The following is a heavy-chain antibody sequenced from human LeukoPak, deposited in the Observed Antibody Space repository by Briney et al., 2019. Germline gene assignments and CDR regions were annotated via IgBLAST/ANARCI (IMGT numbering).Heavy chain of an antibody. CDR2: INPSGGST. Sequence: GGSLRLSCVASGFTFSSYGMHWVRQAPGQGLEWMGIINPSGGSTSYAQKFQGRVTITTDESTSTAYMELSSLRSEDTAVYYCARELRDSSGDDGLGFDYWGQGTLVTVSS. J-gene: IGHJ4*02. CDR3: ARELRDSSGDDGLGFDY. D-gene: IGHD3-22*01. CDR1: GFTFSSYG. V-gene: IGHV1-46*01.